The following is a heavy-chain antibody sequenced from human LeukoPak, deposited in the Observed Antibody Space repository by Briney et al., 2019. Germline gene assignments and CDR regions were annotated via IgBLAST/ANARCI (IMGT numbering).Heavy chain of an antibody. CDR2: IKYDGSDK. CDR1: GFTFRDYW. D-gene: IGHD1-14*01. Sequence: GGSLRLSCVASGFTFRDYWMTWARQAPGKGLECVANIKYDGSDKYYVDSVKGRFTISRDNAKNSVYLQMNSLRVEDTAVYYCARRNLFDYWGQGTVVTVSS. V-gene: IGHV3-7*01. CDR3: ARRNLFDY. J-gene: IGHJ4*02.